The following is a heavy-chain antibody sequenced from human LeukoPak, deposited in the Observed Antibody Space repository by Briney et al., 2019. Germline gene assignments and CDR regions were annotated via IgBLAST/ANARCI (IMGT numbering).Heavy chain of an antibody. CDR3: TRDWYHFDY. J-gene: IGHJ4*02. Sequence: GALRLSCTASGFTFGDYAMSWVRQAPGKGLEWVGFTRNKAYGGTTEYAASVKGRFTISRDESKSIAYLQMNSLKTEDTAVYYCTRDWYHFDYWGQGTLVTVSS. D-gene: IGHD6-13*01. CDR2: TRNKAYGGTT. CDR1: GFTFGDYA. V-gene: IGHV3-49*04.